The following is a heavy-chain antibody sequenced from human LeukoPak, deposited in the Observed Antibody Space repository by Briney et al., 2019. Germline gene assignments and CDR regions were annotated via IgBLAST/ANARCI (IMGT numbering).Heavy chain of an antibody. CDR3: ARDSIAAAVNWFDP. D-gene: IGHD6-13*01. V-gene: IGHV1-69*05. CDR1: GYPFTSYY. Sequence: ASVKVSCKASGYPFTSYYMHWVRQAPGQGLEWMGRIIPIFGTANYAQKFQGRVTITTDESTSTAYMELSSLRSEDTAVYYCARDSIAAAVNWFDPWGQGTLVTVSS. CDR2: IIPIFGTA. J-gene: IGHJ5*02.